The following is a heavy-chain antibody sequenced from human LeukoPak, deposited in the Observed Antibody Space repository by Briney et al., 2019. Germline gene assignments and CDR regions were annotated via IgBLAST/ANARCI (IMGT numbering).Heavy chain of an antibody. Sequence: PGGSLRLSCAASGFTFSSYSMNWVRQAPGKGLEWVSYISSSSTIYYADSVKGRFTISRDNAKNSLYLQMNSLRAEDTAVYYCARGVVYSDVPDYWGQGTLVTVSS. D-gene: IGHD6-13*01. V-gene: IGHV3-48*04. J-gene: IGHJ4*02. CDR1: GFTFSSYS. CDR2: ISSSSTI. CDR3: ARGVVYSDVPDY.